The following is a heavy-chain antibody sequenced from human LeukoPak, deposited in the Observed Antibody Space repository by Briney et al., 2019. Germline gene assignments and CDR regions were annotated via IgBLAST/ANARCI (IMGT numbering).Heavy chain of an antibody. J-gene: IGHJ2*01. D-gene: IGHD2-15*01. V-gene: IGHV1-24*01. Sequence: ASVKVSCKVSGYSLTKLSMHWVRQAPGKGLEWMGGFDPEDDDTIHAQKFQGRVTMTEDSSTDTAYMELSSLGSEDTAVYYCATSGNCSGGSCDFNWYFDLWGRGTLVTVSS. CDR2: FDPEDDDT. CDR3: ATSGNCSGGSCDFNWYFDL. CDR1: GYSLTKLS.